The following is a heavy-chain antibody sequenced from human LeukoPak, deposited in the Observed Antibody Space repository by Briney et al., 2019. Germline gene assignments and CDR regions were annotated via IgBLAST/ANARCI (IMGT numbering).Heavy chain of an antibody. J-gene: IGHJ4*02. CDR2: TYYRRST. CDR1: DDSISSYY. CDR3: ARVVGRDGYTDPQD. D-gene: IGHD5-24*01. V-gene: IGHV4-59*01. Sequence: SETLSLTCAVSDDSISSYYWCWIRQQPRGGLEWIGHTYYRRSTTYNPSLKSRVTMSVDTSKNQFSLKLSSVTAADTAVYYCARVVGRDGYTDPQDWGQAVLV.